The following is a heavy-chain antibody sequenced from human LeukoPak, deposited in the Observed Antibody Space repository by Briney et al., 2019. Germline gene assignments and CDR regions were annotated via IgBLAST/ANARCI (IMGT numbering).Heavy chain of an antibody. CDR1: GFTFSSYS. J-gene: IGHJ4*02. V-gene: IGHV3-23*01. CDR2: ISGSGGRI. D-gene: IGHD1-1*01. CDR3: AKNPRLEGWIYFDS. Sequence: PGGSLRLSCAASGFTFSSYSMSWVRQAPGKGLEWVSSISGSGGRIDYADSVKGRFTISRDNSKNPLSLQMNSLTAEDTAVYYCAKNPRLEGWIYFDSWGQGILVTVSS.